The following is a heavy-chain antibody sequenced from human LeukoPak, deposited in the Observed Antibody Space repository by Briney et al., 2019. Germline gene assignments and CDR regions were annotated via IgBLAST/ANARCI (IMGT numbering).Heavy chain of an antibody. CDR1: GGSISSYY. J-gene: IGHJ5*02. Sequence: KSSETLSLTCTVSGGSISSYYWSWIRQPPGKGLEWIGYIYYSGSTNYNPSLKSRVTISVDTSKNQFSLKLSSVTAADTAVYYCARDRYSSGWYVENNWFDPWGQGTLVTVSS. D-gene: IGHD6-19*01. CDR3: ARDRYSSGWYVENNWFDP. V-gene: IGHV4-59*01. CDR2: IYYSGST.